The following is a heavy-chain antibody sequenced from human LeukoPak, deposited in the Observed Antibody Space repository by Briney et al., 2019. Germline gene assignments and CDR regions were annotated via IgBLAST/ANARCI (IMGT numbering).Heavy chain of an antibody. D-gene: IGHD2-21*01. CDR1: GFMFSNYW. Sequence: PGGSLRLSCAASGFMFSNYWMHWVRQAPGKGLVWVSRVNPDVGSTSHADSVKGGFTMSRENARDRRYLQMNSLRAEDTAVYNCARGPLSGGAIQFDSWGQGTLVTVSS. J-gene: IGHJ4*02. V-gene: IGHV3-74*01. CDR2: VNPDVGST. CDR3: ARGPLSGGAIQFDS.